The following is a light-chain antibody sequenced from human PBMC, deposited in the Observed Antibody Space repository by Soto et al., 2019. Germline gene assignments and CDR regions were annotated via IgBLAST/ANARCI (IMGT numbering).Light chain of an antibody. Sequence: EIVLTQSPGTLSLSPGERATLSCRASQSVTSDYLAWYQQKPGQAPSLVIYGASSRATGIPDRFSGGGSGTDFTLTISKLEPEDFAVYYCQQDGSSPTFGQGTKVEVK. CDR3: QQDGSSPT. V-gene: IGKV3-20*01. J-gene: IGKJ1*01. CDR1: QSVTSDY. CDR2: GAS.